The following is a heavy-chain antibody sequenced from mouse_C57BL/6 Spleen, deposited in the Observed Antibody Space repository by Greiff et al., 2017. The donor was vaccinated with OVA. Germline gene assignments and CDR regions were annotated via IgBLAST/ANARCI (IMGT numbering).Heavy chain of an antibody. Sequence: EVQRVESGGDLVKPGGSLKLSCAASGFTFSSYGMSWVRQTPDKRLEWVATISSGGSYTYYPDSVKGRFTISRDNAKNTLYLQMSSLKSEDTAMYYCARDYGSSYGYWGQGTTLTVSS. CDR2: ISSGGSYT. CDR1: GFTFSSYG. CDR3: ARDYGSSYGY. D-gene: IGHD1-1*01. V-gene: IGHV5-6*01. J-gene: IGHJ2*01.